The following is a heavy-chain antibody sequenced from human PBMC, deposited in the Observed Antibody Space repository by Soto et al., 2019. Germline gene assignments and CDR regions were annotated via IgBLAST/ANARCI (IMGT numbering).Heavy chain of an antibody. CDR1: GFTFSSYA. CDR2: ISGSDDST. D-gene: IGHD6-6*01. Sequence: GXXLRLSCAASGFTFSSYAMSXVRQAPGKGLEWVSVISGSDDSTYYADSVKGRFTISRDNSKNTLYLQMNSLRAEDTAVYYCAKRSSSSTFDYWGQGTLVTVSS. J-gene: IGHJ4*02. V-gene: IGHV3-23*01. CDR3: AKRSSSSTFDY.